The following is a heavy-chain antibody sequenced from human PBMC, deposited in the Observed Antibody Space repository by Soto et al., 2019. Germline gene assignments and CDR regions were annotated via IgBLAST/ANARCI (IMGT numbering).Heavy chain of an antibody. D-gene: IGHD3-10*01. CDR1: GGSISSYD. CDR2: IYYSGST. J-gene: IGHJ6*02. Sequence: SETLSLTWTVSGGSISSYDWSGIRQPPGRGLGWIGYIYYSGSTNYNPSLKSRVTISVDTSKNQFSLKLSSVTAADTAVYYCARDLNTYYYGSGRPARYYYYYGMDVWGQGTTVTVSS. V-gene: IGHV4-59*01. CDR3: ARDLNTYYYGSGRPARYYYYYGMDV.